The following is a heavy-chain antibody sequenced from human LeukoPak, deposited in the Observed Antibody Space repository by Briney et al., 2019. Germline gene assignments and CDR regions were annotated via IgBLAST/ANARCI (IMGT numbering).Heavy chain of an antibody. CDR2: IYYSGST. V-gene: IGHV4-59*01. CDR3: ARGRYSSGWYIHYYYYYGMDV. CDR1: GGSISSYY. J-gene: IGHJ6*02. D-gene: IGHD6-19*01. Sequence: PSETLSLTCTVSGGSISSYYWSWIRQPPGKGLEWIGYIYYSGSTNYNPSLKSRVTISVDTSKNQFSLKLSSVTAADTAVYYCARGRYSSGWYIHYYYYYGMDVWGQGTTVTVSS.